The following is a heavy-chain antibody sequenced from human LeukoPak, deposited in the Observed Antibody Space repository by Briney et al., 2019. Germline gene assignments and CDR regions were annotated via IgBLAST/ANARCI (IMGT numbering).Heavy chain of an antibody. V-gene: IGHV3-33*08. CDR1: GFTFSSYS. J-gene: IGHJ4*02. CDR3: ARDDGGYFDY. CDR2: IWYDGSNK. D-gene: IGHD3-16*01. Sequence: PGGSLRLSCAASGFTFSSYSMNWVRQAPGKGLEWVAVIWYDGSNKYYADSVKGRFTISRDNSKNTLYLQMNSLRAEDTAVYYCARDDGGYFDYWGQGTLVTVSS.